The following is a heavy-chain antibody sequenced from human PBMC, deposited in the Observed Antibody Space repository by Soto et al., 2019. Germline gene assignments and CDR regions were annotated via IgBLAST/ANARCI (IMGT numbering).Heavy chain of an antibody. CDR3: ARYETSYGSGSHTLYYFDY. Sequence: QVQLQESGPGLVKPSETLSLTCTVSGGSISSYYWSWIRQPPGKGLEWIGYIYYSGSTNYNPSLKSRVTISVDTSKNQFSLKLSSVTAADTAVYYCARYETSYGSGSHTLYYFDYWGQGTLVTVSS. V-gene: IGHV4-59*01. CDR1: GGSISSYY. J-gene: IGHJ4*02. CDR2: IYYSGST. D-gene: IGHD3-10*01.